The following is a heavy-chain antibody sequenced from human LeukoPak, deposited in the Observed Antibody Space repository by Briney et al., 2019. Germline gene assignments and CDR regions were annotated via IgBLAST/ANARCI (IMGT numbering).Heavy chain of an antibody. CDR3: ARGPYDSSGYYYLYYYYGMDV. J-gene: IGHJ6*02. Sequence: NPSETLSLTCTVSGGSISNYYWSWIRQPPGKGLEWIGYIYYSGSTNYNPSLKSRVTISVDTSKNQFSLKLSSVTAADTAVYYCARGPYDSSGYYYLYYYYGMDVWGQGTTVTVSS. V-gene: IGHV4-59*01. CDR2: IYYSGST. CDR1: GGSISNYY. D-gene: IGHD3-22*01.